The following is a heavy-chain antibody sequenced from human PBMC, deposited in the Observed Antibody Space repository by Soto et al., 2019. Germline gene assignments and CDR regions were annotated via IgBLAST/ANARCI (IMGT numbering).Heavy chain of an antibody. D-gene: IGHD3-22*01. CDR2: IYYSGST. J-gene: IGHJ5*02. CDR1: GGSISSGGYY. CDR3: ARGDSSGYYSPDWFDP. Sequence: SETLSLTCTVSGGSISSGGYYWSWIRQHPGKGLEWIGYIYYSGSTYYNPSLKSRVTISVDTSKNQFSLKLSSVTAADTAVYYCARGDSSGYYSPDWFDPWGQGTLVTVSS. V-gene: IGHV4-31*03.